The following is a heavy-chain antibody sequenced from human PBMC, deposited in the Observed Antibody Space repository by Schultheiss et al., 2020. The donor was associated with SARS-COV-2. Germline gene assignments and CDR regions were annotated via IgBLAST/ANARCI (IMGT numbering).Heavy chain of an antibody. CDR1: GGSISSGGYY. CDR2: INHSGST. J-gene: IGHJ6*02. D-gene: IGHD2-2*01. CDR3: ARGYCSSTSCYNFYYYGMDV. V-gene: IGHV4-39*07. Sequence: SETLSLTCTVSGGSISSGGYYWSWIRQPPGKGLEWIGEINHSGSTNYNPSLKSRFTISVDTSKNQFSLKLSSVTAADTAVYYCARGYCSSTSCYNFYYYGMDVWGQGTTVTVSS.